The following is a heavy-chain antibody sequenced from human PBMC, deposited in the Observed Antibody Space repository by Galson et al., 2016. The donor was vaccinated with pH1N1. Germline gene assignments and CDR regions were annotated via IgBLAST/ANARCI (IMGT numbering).Heavy chain of an antibody. V-gene: IGHV4-59*01. Sequence: EPLSLTCTVSGGSIGANYWSWIRQSPGGGLEWIGYIYYSGNTKYNPSLKGRVIISVDTSKNQFYLKLSSVTAADTAVYYCAREWRYYDSSGFPINDAFDIWGQGTVVTVSS. CDR1: GGSIGANY. CDR2: IYYSGNT. CDR3: AREWRYYDSSGFPINDAFDI. J-gene: IGHJ3*02. D-gene: IGHD3-22*01.